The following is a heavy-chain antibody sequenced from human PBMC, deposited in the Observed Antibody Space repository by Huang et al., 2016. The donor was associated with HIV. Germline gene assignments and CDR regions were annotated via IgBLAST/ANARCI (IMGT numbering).Heavy chain of an antibody. D-gene: IGHD1-26*01. J-gene: IGHJ4*02. CDR3: VKGDIVGTANFFDY. V-gene: IGHV3-9*01. CDR1: GFRFDNSA. CDR2: ISWNSANI. Sequence: EAQLVESGGNLIQTGGYLRLACAASGFRFDNSARFWVRQAPWKGLEWVSSISWNSANIAYGDSVKGRFTISRDNARNSLYLQMNSLRPDDTALYYCVKGDIVGTANFFDYWGQGTQVSVSS.